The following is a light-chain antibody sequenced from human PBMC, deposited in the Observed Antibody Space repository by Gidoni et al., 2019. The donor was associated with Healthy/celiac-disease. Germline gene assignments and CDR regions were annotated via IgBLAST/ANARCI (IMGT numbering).Light chain of an antibody. V-gene: IGKV1-5*03. CDR3: QQYNSYSWT. CDR1: QSISSW. Sequence: DIQMTQSPSTLSASVGDRVTITCRASQSISSWLAWYQQKPVKAPKLLIYKASSLESGVPSRFSGSGSGTEFTLTISSLQPDYFATYYCQQYNSYSWTFGQXTKVEIK. J-gene: IGKJ1*01. CDR2: KAS.